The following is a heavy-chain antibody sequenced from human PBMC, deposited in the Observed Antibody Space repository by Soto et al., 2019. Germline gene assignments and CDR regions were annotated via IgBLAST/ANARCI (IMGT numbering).Heavy chain of an antibody. V-gene: IGHV3-49*03. CDR2: IRSKTYGGTP. J-gene: IGHJ4*02. Sequence: GGSLRLSCTASGFTFGDYAMTWFRQAPGKGLEWVSFIRSKTYGGTPEYAADVKGRFTISRDDSTSIAYLQMDSLKIEDTAVYYCTRGTAKHLDFDYWGQGTLVTVSS. D-gene: IGHD4-17*01. CDR3: TRGTAKHLDFDY. CDR1: GFTFGDYA.